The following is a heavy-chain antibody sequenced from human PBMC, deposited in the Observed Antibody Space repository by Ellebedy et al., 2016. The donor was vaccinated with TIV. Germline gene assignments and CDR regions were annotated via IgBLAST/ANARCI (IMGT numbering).Heavy chain of an antibody. D-gene: IGHD3-16*01. V-gene: IGHV3-66*01. J-gene: IGHJ3*02. CDR2: IFIDGST. CDR1: ELTVSSNY. CDR3: ARETFNDVDLKLWGLFDI. Sequence: GGSLRLSCAASELTVSSNYMSWVRQAPGKGLEWVSVIFIDGSTYYADSLKGRFTISRDNSKNTLYLQMNSLRAEDTAVYYCARETFNDVDLKLWGLFDIWGQGTMVTVSS.